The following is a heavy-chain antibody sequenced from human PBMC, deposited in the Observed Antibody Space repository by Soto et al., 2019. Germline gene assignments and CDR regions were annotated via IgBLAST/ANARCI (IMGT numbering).Heavy chain of an antibody. J-gene: IGHJ4*02. CDR2: IIPIFGTA. D-gene: IGHD6-19*01. V-gene: IGHV1-69*13. CDR1: GVTFSSYG. CDR3: ARVPLDSSGWLAYYFDY. Sequence: GASVKVCCKASGVTFSSYGICWVRQAPGQGFEWMGGIIPIFGTANYAQKFQGRVTITADESTSTAYMELSSLRSEDTAVYYCARVPLDSSGWLAYYFDYSGQRTLVTVSS.